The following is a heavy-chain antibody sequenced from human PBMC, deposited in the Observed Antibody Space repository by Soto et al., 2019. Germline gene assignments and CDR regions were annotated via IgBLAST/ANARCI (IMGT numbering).Heavy chain of an antibody. D-gene: IGHD1-26*01. CDR2: IIPIFGTA. CDR1: GGTFSSYA. J-gene: IGHJ4*02. Sequence: GASVKVSCKASGGTFSSYAISWVRQAPGQGLEWMGGIIPIFGTANYAQKFQGRVTITADESTSTAYMELSSLRSEDTAVYYCARDMGGSGAFDYWGQGTLVTVSS. CDR3: ARDMGGSGAFDY. V-gene: IGHV1-69*13.